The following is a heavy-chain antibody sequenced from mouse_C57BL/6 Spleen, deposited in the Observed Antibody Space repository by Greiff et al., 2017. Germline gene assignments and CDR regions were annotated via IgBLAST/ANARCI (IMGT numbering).Heavy chain of an antibody. Sequence: VQGVESGAELVRPGASVTLSCKASGYTFTDYEMHWVKQTPVHGLEWIGAIDPETGGTAYNQKFKGKAILTADKSSSTAYMELRSLTSEDSAVYYCTRNYGSSPWFAYWGQGTLVTVSA. V-gene: IGHV1-15*01. CDR2: IDPETGGT. CDR3: TRNYGSSPWFAY. CDR1: GYTFTDYE. J-gene: IGHJ3*01. D-gene: IGHD1-1*01.